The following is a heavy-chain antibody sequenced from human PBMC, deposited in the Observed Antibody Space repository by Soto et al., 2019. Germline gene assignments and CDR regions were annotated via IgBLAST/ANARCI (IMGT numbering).Heavy chain of an antibody. CDR1: GFTFSNSG. CDR3: TGQIASGH. J-gene: IGHJ4*02. Sequence: QVQLVESGGGVVQPGRSLRLSCAASGFTFSNSGMHWVRQAPGKGLEWVAVISSDGNTQFYADSVKGRFSISRDYSKNTLYLDMNSLRADDAAVYYCTGQIASGHWGQGTLVTVSS. CDR2: ISSDGNTQ. D-gene: IGHD2-8*02. V-gene: IGHV3-30*03.